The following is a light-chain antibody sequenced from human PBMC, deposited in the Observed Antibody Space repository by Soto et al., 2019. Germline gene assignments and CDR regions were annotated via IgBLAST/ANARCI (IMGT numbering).Light chain of an antibody. J-gene: IGLJ3*02. CDR1: SSDIGASNY. CDR3: SSYAL. V-gene: IGLV2-14*03. CDR2: DVN. Sequence: QSALTQPASVSGSPGQSITLSCTGTSSDIGASNYVSWYQQQPDKAPKLIIYDVNYRPSGISSRFSGSKSANTASLTISGLQAEDEAEYFCSSYALFGGGTKLTVL.